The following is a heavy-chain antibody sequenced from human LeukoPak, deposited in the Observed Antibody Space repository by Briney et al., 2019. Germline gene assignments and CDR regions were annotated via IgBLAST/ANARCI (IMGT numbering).Heavy chain of an antibody. CDR1: GGSISSSSYY. CDR3: ARHEGYSSSWYGKNWFDP. Sequence: SETLSPTCTVSGGSISSSSYYWGWIRQPPGKGLEWIGSIYYSGSTYYNPSLKSRVTISVDASKNQFSLKLSSVTAADTAVYYCARHEGYSSSWYGKNWFDPWGQGTLVTVSS. J-gene: IGHJ5*02. CDR2: IYYSGST. D-gene: IGHD6-13*01. V-gene: IGHV4-39*01.